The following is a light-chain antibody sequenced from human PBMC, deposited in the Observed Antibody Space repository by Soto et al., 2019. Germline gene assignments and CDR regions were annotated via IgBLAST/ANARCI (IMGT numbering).Light chain of an antibody. Sequence: DIQMTQSPSSLSASVGDRVTITCRASQGSRNYVAWYQQIPGKAPKLLIYAASTLESVVPTWFSGSGAGTDFTLIINVLELECVVTYSRQHYSRVPVFGTGTKVEIK. CDR2: AAS. CDR1: QGSRNY. CDR3: QHYSRVPV. J-gene: IGKJ3*01. V-gene: IGKV1-27*01.